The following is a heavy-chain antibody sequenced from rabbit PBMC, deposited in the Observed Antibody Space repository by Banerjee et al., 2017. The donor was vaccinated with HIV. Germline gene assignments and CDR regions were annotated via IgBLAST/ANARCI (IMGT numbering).Heavy chain of an antibody. CDR3: ARGVRGFNL. J-gene: IGHJ4*01. CDR2: INTSSGNT. Sequence: QEQLEESGGGLVQPEGSLTLTCTASGFSFSNKYVMCWVRQAPGKGLEWIACINTSSGNTVYANWVNGRFTISSDNAQNTVDLKMNSLTAADTATYFCARGVRGFNLWGPGDPRHRL. CDR1: GFSFSNKYV. D-gene: IGHD4-1*01. V-gene: IGHV1S43*01.